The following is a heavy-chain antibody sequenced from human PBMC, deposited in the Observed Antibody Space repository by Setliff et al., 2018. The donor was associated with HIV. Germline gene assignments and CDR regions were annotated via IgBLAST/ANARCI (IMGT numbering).Heavy chain of an antibody. Sequence: PSETLSLTCVVYGGSFTHYYWTWIRQPPGKGLECIGEIDHSGSTNYNPSLKSRVTISVDTSKNQVSLKMSSVTAADTAVYYCARHDYYDSGGSLLGEYFQHRGQGTVVTVSS. V-gene: IGHV4-34*01. CDR2: IDHSGST. J-gene: IGHJ1*01. CDR1: GGSFTHYY. CDR3: ARHDYYDSGGSLLGEYFQH. D-gene: IGHD3-22*01.